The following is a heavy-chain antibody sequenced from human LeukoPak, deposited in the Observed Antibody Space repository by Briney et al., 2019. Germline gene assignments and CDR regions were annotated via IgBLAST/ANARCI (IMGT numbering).Heavy chain of an antibody. J-gene: IGHJ6*02. Sequence: PGGSLRLSCAASGFTFHDYYMSWIRQAPGTGVEWISCISSTVGTTYYADSVKGRFTISRDNAKKLLYLQMSSPGADDTAVYCCAREGGSYHLDVWGQGTTVTVSS. CDR3: AREGGSYHLDV. CDR2: ISSTVGTT. CDR1: GFTFHDYY. D-gene: IGHD1-26*01. V-gene: IGHV3-11*01.